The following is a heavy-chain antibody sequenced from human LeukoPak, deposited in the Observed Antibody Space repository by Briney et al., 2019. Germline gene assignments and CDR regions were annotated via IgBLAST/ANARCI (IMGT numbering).Heavy chain of an antibody. CDR3: ARARYYDILTGPLLDY. Sequence: PSETLSLTCAVSGGSIRSGGYPWMWPRHPPGRARVGFGYLYHSGSTYYNPALKSRVTISVDRSKNQFSLKLSSVTAADTAVYYCARARYYDILTGPLLDYWGQGTLVTVSS. V-gene: IGHV4-30-2*01. J-gene: IGHJ4*02. CDR2: LYHSGST. D-gene: IGHD3-9*01. CDR1: GGSIRSGGYP.